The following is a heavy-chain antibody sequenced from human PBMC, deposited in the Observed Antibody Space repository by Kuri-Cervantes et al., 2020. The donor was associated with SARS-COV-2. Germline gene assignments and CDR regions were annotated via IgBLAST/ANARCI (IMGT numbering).Heavy chain of an antibody. CDR2: INHSGST. D-gene: IGHD1-26*01. CDR1: GGSISSGSYY. V-gene: IGHV4-61*10. CDR3: ARVTSGSYSPYFDY. Sequence: GSLRLSCTVSGGSISSGSYYWSWIRQPAGKGLEWIGEINHSGSTNYNPSLKSRVTISVDTSKNQFSLKLSSVTAADTAVYYCARVTSGSYSPYFDYWGQGTLVTVSS. J-gene: IGHJ4*02.